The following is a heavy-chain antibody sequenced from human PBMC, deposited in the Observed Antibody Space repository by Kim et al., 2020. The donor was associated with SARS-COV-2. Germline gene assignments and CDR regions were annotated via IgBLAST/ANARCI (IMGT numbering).Heavy chain of an antibody. J-gene: IGHJ3*02. V-gene: IGHV3-11*01. CDR1: GFTFSDYY. Sequence: GGSLRLSCAASGFTFSDYYMSWIRQAPGKGLEWVSYISSSGSTIYYADSVKGRFTISRDNAKNSLYLQMNSLRAEDTAVYYCARGIRYDYYDTSAYAFDIWGQGTMVTVSS. D-gene: IGHD3-22*01. CDR3: ARGIRYDYYDTSAYAFDI. CDR2: ISSSGSTI.